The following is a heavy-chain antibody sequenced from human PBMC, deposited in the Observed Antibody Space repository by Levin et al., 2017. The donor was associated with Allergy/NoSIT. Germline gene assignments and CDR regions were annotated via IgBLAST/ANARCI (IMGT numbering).Heavy chain of an antibody. V-gene: IGHV3-23*01. Sequence: GESLKISCAASGFTFSNYAMTWVRQAPGQGLKWVSTISDSGVNTYYADSVKGRFTISRDNSKNTLYLQMNSLRAEDTAVYHCANRSMGGSGYHPMDYWGQGTLVTVSS. CDR3: ANRSMGGSGYHPMDY. J-gene: IGHJ4*02. CDR2: ISDSGVNT. D-gene: IGHD3-22*01. CDR1: GFTFSNYA.